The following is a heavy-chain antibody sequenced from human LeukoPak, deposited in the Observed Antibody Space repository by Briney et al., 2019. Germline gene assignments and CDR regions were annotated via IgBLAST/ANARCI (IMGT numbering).Heavy chain of an antibody. CDR3: ARAGTMVRGSEFDP. D-gene: IGHD3-10*01. CDR2: INHSGST. Sequence: SETLSLTCAVYSGSFSGYFWSWIRQPPGKGLEWIGEINHSGSTNYSPPLKSRVTISVDTSKNQFSLKLSSVTAADTAVYYCARAGTMVRGSEFDPWGQGTLVTVSS. J-gene: IGHJ5*02. CDR1: SGSFSGYF. V-gene: IGHV4-34*01.